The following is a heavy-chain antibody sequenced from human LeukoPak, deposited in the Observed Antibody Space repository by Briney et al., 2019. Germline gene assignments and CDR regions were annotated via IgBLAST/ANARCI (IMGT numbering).Heavy chain of an antibody. D-gene: IGHD5-18*01. V-gene: IGHV3-30-3*01. J-gene: IGHJ3*02. Sequence: GRSLRLSCAASGFTFSSYAMHWVRQAPGKGLEWVAVISYDGSNKYYADSVKGRFTISRDNSKNTLYLQMNSLRAEDTAVYYCARESDSSGDAFDIWGQGTMVTVSS. CDR1: GFTFSSYA. CDR2: ISYDGSNK. CDR3: ARESDSSGDAFDI.